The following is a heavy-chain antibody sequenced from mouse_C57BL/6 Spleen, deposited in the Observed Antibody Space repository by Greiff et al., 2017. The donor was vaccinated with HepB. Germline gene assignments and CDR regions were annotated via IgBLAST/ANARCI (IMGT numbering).Heavy chain of an antibody. J-gene: IGHJ4*01. CDR2: SRNKANDYTT. Sequence: EVKVVESGGGLVQSGRSLRLSCATSGFTFSDFYMEWVRQAPGKGLEWIAASRNKANDYTTEYSASVKGRFIVSRDTSQSILYLQMNALRAEDTAIYYCARDPHYGSLDYWGQGTSVTVSS. CDR3: ARDPHYGSLDY. V-gene: IGHV7-1*01. D-gene: IGHD1-1*01. CDR1: GFTFSDFY.